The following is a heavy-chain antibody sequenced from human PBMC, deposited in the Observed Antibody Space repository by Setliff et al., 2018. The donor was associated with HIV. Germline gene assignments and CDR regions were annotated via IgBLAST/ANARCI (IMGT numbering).Heavy chain of an antibody. V-gene: IGHV3-21*01. CDR3: ARELGFWSGYSGPPLAY. CDR1: GFTFRNYK. D-gene: IGHD3-3*01. J-gene: IGHJ4*02. Sequence: GGSLRLSCAASGFTFRNYKMNWVRQAPGKGLEWVSSINIGRGDKFYADSVQGRFTISRDNAKNSLYLQMDGLRAEDTAVYFCARELGFWSGYSGPPLAYWGQGTLVTVSS. CDR2: INIGRGDK.